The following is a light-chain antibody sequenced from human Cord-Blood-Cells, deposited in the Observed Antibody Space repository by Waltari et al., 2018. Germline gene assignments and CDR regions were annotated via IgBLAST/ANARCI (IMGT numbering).Light chain of an antibody. J-gene: IGLJ3*02. CDR3: SSYTSSSTWV. CDR1: RSDVGGYNY. Sequence: QSALTQPASVSGSPGQSITISCTGTRSDVGGYNYVSGYQQHPGKAPKLMIYDVSNRPSGVSNRFSGSKSGNTASLTISGLQAEDEADYYCSSYTSSSTWVFGGGTKLTVL. V-gene: IGLV2-14*03. CDR2: DVS.